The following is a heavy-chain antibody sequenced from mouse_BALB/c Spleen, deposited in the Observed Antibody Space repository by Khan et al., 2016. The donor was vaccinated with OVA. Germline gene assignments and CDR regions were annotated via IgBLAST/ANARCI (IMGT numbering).Heavy chain of an antibody. Sequence: VQLQQSGPELVKPGASVKMSCKASGYTFTSYVMHWLRQKPGQGLEWIGYIYPYNDDTKYNEKFKGKATLTSDKSSSTAYMELGNLTSEAAAVYCCERNYGYDVYFDYWGQGTTLTVSS. CDR1: GYTFTSYV. J-gene: IGHJ2*01. V-gene: IGHV1S136*01. D-gene: IGHD2-14*01. CDR2: IYPYNDDT. CDR3: ERNYGYDVYFDY.